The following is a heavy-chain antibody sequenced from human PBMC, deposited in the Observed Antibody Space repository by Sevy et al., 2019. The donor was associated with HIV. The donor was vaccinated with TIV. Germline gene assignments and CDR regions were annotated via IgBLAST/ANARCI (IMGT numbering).Heavy chain of an antibody. CDR2: MSYTAFT. CDR1: ADSINSYY. CDR3: ASDQGARYFDH. J-gene: IGHJ4*02. Sequence: SETLSLTCTVSADSINSYYYSWIRQPPGGGLEWIGFMSYTAFTNSNPSLKSRVTLSIDTSKNQISLKLTSVTPADTAIYFCASDQGARYFDHWGQGTLVTVSS. V-gene: IGHV4-59*13.